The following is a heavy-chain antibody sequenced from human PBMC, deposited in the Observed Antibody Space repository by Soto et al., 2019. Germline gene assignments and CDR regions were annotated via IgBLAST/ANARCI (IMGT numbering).Heavy chain of an antibody. J-gene: IGHJ6*02. V-gene: IGHV3-74*01. CDR3: AGGMAGLDV. Sequence: DVQLVESGGGVVQPGGSLRLSCAASGLSFNIYWMHWVRQVPGKGLVWLARINSDGSHTIYVDSVKGRFTISRDNAKNTVVLQMDSLRDEDTGVYYCAGGMAGLDVWCQGTTVTVSS. CDR2: INSDGSHT. CDR1: GLSFNIYW.